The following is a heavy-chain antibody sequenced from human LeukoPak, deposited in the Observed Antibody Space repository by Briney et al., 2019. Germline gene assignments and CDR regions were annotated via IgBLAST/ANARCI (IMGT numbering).Heavy chain of an antibody. D-gene: IGHD2-21*01. CDR2: ISSSGSTI. J-gene: IGHJ4*02. CDR1: GFTFSSYA. Sequence: GGSLRLSCAASGFTFSSYAMSWVRQAPGKGLEWVSYISSSGSTIYYADSVKGRFTISRDNAKNSLYLQMNSLRAEDTAVYYCECGPRGDLDHWGQGTLVTVSS. V-gene: IGHV3-48*03. CDR3: ECGPRGDLDH.